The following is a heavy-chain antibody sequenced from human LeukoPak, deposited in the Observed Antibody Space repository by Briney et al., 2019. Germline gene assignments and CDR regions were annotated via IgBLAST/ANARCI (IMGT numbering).Heavy chain of an antibody. D-gene: IGHD3-9*01. CDR3: AKVDILTGYYFFDY. V-gene: IGHV1-18*01. CDR1: GGTFSSYA. CDR2: ISANNGNT. J-gene: IGHJ4*02. Sequence: GASVKVSCKASGGTFSSYAISWVRQAPGQGLEWMGWISANNGNTYCVQKFQGRVTMTTDTSTSTAYMELRSLRSDDTAMYYCAKVDILTGYYFFDYWGQGTLVTVSS.